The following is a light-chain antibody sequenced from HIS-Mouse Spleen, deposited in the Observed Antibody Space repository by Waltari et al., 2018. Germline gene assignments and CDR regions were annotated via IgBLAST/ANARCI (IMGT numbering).Light chain of an antibody. CDR3: QSADSSGTWV. J-gene: IGLJ3*02. Sequence: SYELTQPPSVSVSPGQTARITCSGDALPKQYAYWYQQKPGQAPVLVIYKDSERPSGCPERFSGSSSGTTVTLTISGVHAEDEADYYCQSADSSGTWVFGGGTKLTVL. CDR1: ALPKQY. CDR2: KDS. V-gene: IGLV3-25*03.